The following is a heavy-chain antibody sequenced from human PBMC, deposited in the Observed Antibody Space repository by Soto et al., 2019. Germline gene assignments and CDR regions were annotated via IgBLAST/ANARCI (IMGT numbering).Heavy chain of an antibody. CDR3: ARTDCSSTSCYNYYYYGMDV. Sequence: QVQLVQSGTEVKKPGASVKVSCKTSGYSFTKYGLHWVRQAPGQRLEWMGWINPGNGDTKYSQKFQGRLTITRDTSATTAYKELSSLRSEDSAVFYCARTDCSSTSCYNYYYYGMDVWGQGTTVTVSS. V-gene: IGHV1-3*01. D-gene: IGHD2-2*01. CDR2: INPGNGDT. CDR1: GYSFTKYG. J-gene: IGHJ6*02.